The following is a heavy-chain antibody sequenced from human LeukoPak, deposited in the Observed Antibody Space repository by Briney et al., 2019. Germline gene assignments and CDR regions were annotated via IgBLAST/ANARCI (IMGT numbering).Heavy chain of an antibody. CDR2: MYTGGST. D-gene: IGHD6-19*01. CDR1: GFNVSTNY. J-gene: IGHJ5*02. V-gene: IGHV3-66*01. Sequence: PGGSLRLSCAASGFNVSTNYMNWVRQAPGKGLEWVSVMYTGGSTSYADSVKGRFSISRDNSKNMVYLQMNSLRAEDTALYYCAKTTTGYSSGRSPGWPADLWGQGTLVTVSS. CDR3: AKTTTGYSSGRSPGWPADL.